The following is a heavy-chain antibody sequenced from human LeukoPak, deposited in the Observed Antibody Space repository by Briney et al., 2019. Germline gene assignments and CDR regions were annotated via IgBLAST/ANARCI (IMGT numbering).Heavy chain of an antibody. CDR1: GYSISSGYY. CDR3: ARLRSGNSNVRDDY. D-gene: IGHD4-23*01. Sequence: SETLSLTCTVSGYSISSGYYWGWIRQPPGKGLEWIGSIYHSGSTNYNPSLKSRVTISVDTSKNQFPLKLSSVTAADTAVYYCARLRSGNSNVRDDYWGQGTLVTVSS. CDR2: IYHSGST. J-gene: IGHJ4*02. V-gene: IGHV4-38-2*02.